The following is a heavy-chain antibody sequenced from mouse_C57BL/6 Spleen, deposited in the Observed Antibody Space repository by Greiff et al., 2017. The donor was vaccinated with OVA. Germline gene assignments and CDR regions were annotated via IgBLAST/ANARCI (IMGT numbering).Heavy chain of an antibody. V-gene: IGHV5-17*01. CDR1: GFTFSDYG. D-gene: IGHD4-1*01. Sequence: EVQVVESGGGLVKPGGSLKLSCAASGFTFSDYGMHWVRQAPEKGLEWVAYISSGSSTIYYADTVKGRFTISRDNAKNTLFLQMTSLRSEDTAMYYCARGDNWAWFAYWGQGTLVTVSA. CDR3: ARGDNWAWFAY. CDR2: ISSGSSTI. J-gene: IGHJ3*01.